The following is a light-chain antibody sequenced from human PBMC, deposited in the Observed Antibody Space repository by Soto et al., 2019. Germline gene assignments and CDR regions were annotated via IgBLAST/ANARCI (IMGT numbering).Light chain of an antibody. V-gene: IGKV1-5*01. Sequence: DIQMTQSPSTLSASVGDRVTITCRASQSIGSSLAWYQQKPGKAPNLLISDVSSLERGVPSRFSGSGSGTEFTLTIRSLQADDFATYYYQQYNGYSRTFGQGTKVEIK. J-gene: IGKJ1*01. CDR2: DVS. CDR3: QQYNGYSRT. CDR1: QSIGSS.